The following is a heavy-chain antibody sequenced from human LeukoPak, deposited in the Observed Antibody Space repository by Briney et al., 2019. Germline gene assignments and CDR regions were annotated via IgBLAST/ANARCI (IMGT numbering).Heavy chain of an antibody. CDR1: GGSISSYY. Sequence: PSETLSLTCTVSGGSISSYYWSWIRQPPGKGLEWIGYIYYSGSTNYNPSLKSRVTISVDTSKNQFSLKLSSVTAADTAVYYCAREFSDHDILTGYYRNNWFDPWGQGTLVTVSS. V-gene: IGHV4-59*01. CDR2: IYYSGST. CDR3: AREFSDHDILTGYYRNNWFDP. D-gene: IGHD3-9*01. J-gene: IGHJ5*02.